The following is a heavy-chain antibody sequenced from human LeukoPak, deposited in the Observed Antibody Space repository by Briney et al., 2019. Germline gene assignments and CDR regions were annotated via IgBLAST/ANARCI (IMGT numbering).Heavy chain of an antibody. V-gene: IGHV3-15*01. CDR1: GFTFSNAW. CDR2: IKSKTDGGTT. J-gene: IGHJ4*02. D-gene: IGHD3-3*01. CDR3: TTVSDFWSGYYEPPFDY. Sequence: GGSLRLSCAASGFTFSNAWMSWVRQAPGKGLEWVGRIKSKTDGGTTDYAAPVKGRFTISRDDSKNTLYLQMNSLKTKDTAVYYCTTVSDFWSGYYEPPFDYWGQGTLVTVSS.